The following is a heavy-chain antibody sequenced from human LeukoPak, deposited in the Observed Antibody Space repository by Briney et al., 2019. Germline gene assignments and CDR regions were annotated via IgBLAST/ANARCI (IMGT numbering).Heavy chain of an antibody. J-gene: IGHJ4*02. V-gene: IGHV4-38-2*02. CDR3: ARDTRTAQGFDY. Sequence: SETLSLTCTVSDYSISSGYYWGWIRQPPGKGLEWTGSIFQSGHTYYSPSLKSRVTISVDTSNNRFALSLSAVTAADPAIYSCARDTRTAQGFDYWGQGILVTVSS. CDR2: IFQSGHT. D-gene: IGHD2-15*01. CDR1: DYSISSGYY.